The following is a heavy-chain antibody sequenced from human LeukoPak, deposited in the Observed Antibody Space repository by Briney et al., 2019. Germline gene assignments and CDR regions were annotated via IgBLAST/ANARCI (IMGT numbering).Heavy chain of an antibody. D-gene: IGHD3-22*01. V-gene: IGHV4-4*07. Sequence: SETLSLTCTVSGGSISSYYWSWIRQPAGKGLEWIGRIYTSGSTNYNPSLKSRVTMSVDTSKNQFSLKLSSVTAADTAVYYCARDLVVRKKGNWFDPWGQGTLVTVSS. CDR3: ARDLVVRKKGNWFDP. CDR1: GGSISSYY. CDR2: IYTSGST. J-gene: IGHJ5*02.